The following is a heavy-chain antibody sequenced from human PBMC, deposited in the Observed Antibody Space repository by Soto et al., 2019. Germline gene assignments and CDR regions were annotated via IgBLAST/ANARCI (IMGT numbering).Heavy chain of an antibody. Sequence: PSETLSLTGTVSGGSINTFYCSWVRQPAWKGLEWLGRIFSSGITSFNPSLESRVAMSVDTSKNHFSLNLSSVTAADMAVYYCGIEGCYSAYNFPHGLHLWSFDFCGQAVLVTLCS. CDR3: GIEGCYSAYNFPHGLHLWSFDF. D-gene: IGHD5-12*01. CDR1: GGSINTFY. CDR2: IFSSGIT. J-gene: IGHJ4*02. V-gene: IGHV4-4*07.